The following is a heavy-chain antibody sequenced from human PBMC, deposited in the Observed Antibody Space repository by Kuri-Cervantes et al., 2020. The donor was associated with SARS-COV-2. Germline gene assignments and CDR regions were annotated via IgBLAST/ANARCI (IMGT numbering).Heavy chain of an antibody. CDR3: AGGGDYGDYVAYSWFDP. CDR2: IYYSGST. Sequence: SETLSLTCTVSGGSISSFYWSWIRQPPGKGLEWIGYIYYSGSTNYNPSLKSRVTISVDTSKNQFSLKLSSVTAADTAVYYCAGGGDYGDYVAYSWFDPWGQGTLVTVSS. V-gene: IGHV4-59*12. D-gene: IGHD4-17*01. J-gene: IGHJ5*02. CDR1: GGSISSFY.